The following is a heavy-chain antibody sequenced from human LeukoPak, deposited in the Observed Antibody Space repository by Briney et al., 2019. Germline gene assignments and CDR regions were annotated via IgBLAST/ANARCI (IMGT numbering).Heavy chain of an antibody. CDR2: IYYSGST. Sequence: PSETLSLTCTVSGGSISSYYWSWIRQPPGKGLEWIGYIYYSGSTNYNPSLKSRVTISVDTSKNQFSLKLSSVIAADTAVYYCARHSYYDFWSADAANWFDPWGQGTLVTVSS. D-gene: IGHD3-3*01. V-gene: IGHV4-59*08. CDR1: GGSISSYY. CDR3: ARHSYYDFWSADAANWFDP. J-gene: IGHJ5*02.